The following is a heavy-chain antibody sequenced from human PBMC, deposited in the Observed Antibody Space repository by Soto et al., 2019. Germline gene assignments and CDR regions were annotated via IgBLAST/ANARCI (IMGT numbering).Heavy chain of an antibody. D-gene: IGHD6-19*01. CDR1: GFAFDNYA. Sequence: PGGSLRLSCAASGFAFDNYAMSWVRQTPGKGLEWVSGIIGSGGRTYYADSVEGRFTISRDNSKNTLYLQMNSLRAEDTAVYSCAKAIAVADPFDYWGQGTLATVSS. CDR3: AKAIAVADPFDY. J-gene: IGHJ4*02. V-gene: IGHV3-23*01. CDR2: IIGSGGRT.